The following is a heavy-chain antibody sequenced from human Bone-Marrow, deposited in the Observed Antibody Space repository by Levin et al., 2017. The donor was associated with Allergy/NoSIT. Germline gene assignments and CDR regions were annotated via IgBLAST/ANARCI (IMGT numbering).Heavy chain of an antibody. CDR3: AKGGDTYGDPLDY. CDR2: ISYDGSNK. V-gene: IGHV3-30*18. Sequence: GESLKISCAASGFTFSSYGMHWVRQAPDKGLEWVAVISYDGSNKYYADSVKGRFTISRDNSKNTLYLQMNSLRAEDTAVYYCAKGGDTYGDPLDYWGQGTLVTVSS. D-gene: IGHD4-17*01. J-gene: IGHJ4*02. CDR1: GFTFSSYG.